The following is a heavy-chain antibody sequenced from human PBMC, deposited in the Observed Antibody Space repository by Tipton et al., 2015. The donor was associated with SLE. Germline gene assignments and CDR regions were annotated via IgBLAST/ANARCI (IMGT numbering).Heavy chain of an antibody. CDR3: ARAAEAPLGY. D-gene: IGHD3-16*01. CDR1: GFTFSSYS. J-gene: IGHJ4*02. Sequence: SLRLSCAASGFTFSSYSMNWVRQAPGKGLEWVANIKQDGSEKYYVDSVKGRFTISRDNAKNSLYLQMNSLRAEDTAVYYCARAAEAPLGYWGQGTLVTVSS. CDR2: IKQDGSEK. V-gene: IGHV3-7*01.